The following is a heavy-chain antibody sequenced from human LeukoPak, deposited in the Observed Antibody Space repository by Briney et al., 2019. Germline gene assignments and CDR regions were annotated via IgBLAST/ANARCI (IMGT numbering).Heavy chain of an antibody. V-gene: IGHV4-59*08. Sequence: PSETLSLTCTVSNGSVRSYYWSWVRQSPGKGLEWIGYIYYSGSANYNPSLKSRVTISIHTSRNQFSLMLSSVTAADTAMYYCARYYDRTGFDYWGQGTLVTVSS. J-gene: IGHJ4*02. CDR2: IYYSGSA. CDR1: NGSVRSYY. D-gene: IGHD3-16*01. CDR3: ARYYDRTGFDY.